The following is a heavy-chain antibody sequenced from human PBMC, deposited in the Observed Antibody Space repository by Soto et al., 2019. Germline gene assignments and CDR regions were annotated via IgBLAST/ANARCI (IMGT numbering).Heavy chain of an antibody. J-gene: IGHJ4*02. CDR3: ARDAVAMDY. CDR2: ISYDGSSK. Sequence: LRLSCAASEFTISSYAIHWVRQAPGKGLEWVAVISYDGSSKYNSDSVKGPFTISRDKSKNTVYLQMHSLTVEDTAVYYCARDAVAMDYWGRGTLVPVSS. D-gene: IGHD6-19*01. CDR1: EFTISSYA. V-gene: IGHV3-30-3*01.